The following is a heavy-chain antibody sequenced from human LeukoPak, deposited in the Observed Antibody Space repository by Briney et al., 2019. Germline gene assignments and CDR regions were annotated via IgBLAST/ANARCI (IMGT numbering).Heavy chain of an antibody. D-gene: IGHD1-26*01. J-gene: IGHJ6*04. Sequence: SETLSLTCAVYGGSFSGYYWSWIRQPPGKGLEWIGEINHSGSTNYNPSLKSRVTISVDTSKNQFSLKLSSVTAADTAVYYCARGHSVGASVDVWGKGTTVTVSS. CDR2: INHSGST. CDR3: ARGHSVGASVDV. V-gene: IGHV4-34*01. CDR1: GGSFSGYY.